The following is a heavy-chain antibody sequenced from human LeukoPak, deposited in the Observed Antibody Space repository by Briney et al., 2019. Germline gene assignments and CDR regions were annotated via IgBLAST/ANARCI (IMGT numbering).Heavy chain of an antibody. V-gene: IGHV5-51*01. D-gene: IGHD3-22*01. Sequence: GGSLEISCQGPGSRFTSYWIAWARQLPGKGLEGMGIIYPGESDTRYSPSFRGQVTISADKSISTAYLQWSSLKASDTAMYYCARHPKLLPTAEFDYWGQGTLVTVSS. CDR3: ARHPKLLPTAEFDY. CDR1: GSRFTSYW. CDR2: IYPGESDT. J-gene: IGHJ4*02.